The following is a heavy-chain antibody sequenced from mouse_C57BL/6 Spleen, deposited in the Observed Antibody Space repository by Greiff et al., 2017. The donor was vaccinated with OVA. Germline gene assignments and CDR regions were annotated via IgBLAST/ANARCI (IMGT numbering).Heavy chain of an antibody. Sequence: EVQGVESGGGLVKPGGSLKLSCAASGFTFSDYGMHWVRQAPEKGLEWVAYISSGSSTIYYADTVKGRFTISRDNAKNTLFLQMTSLRSEDTAMYYCARPIYYYGSSPLAYWGQGTLVTVSA. CDR3: ARPIYYYGSSPLAY. D-gene: IGHD1-1*01. CDR1: GFTFSDYG. CDR2: ISSGSSTI. J-gene: IGHJ3*01. V-gene: IGHV5-17*01.